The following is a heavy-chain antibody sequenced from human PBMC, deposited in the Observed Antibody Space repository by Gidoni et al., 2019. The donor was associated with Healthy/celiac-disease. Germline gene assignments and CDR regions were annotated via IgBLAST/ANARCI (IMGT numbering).Heavy chain of an antibody. Sequence: QVQLVESGGGVVQPGRSPRPSCAAPGFHFSSYGTPWVRQAPGKGLEWVAVIWYDGSNEYYADSVKGRFTISRGNSKNTLYLQMNSLRAEDTAVYYCARMAGLSGYSYGYTWYFNYWGQGTLVTVSS. D-gene: IGHD5-18*01. J-gene: IGHJ4*02. CDR3: ARMAGLSGYSYGYTWYFNY. CDR1: GFHFSSYG. CDR2: IWYDGSNE. V-gene: IGHV3-33*01.